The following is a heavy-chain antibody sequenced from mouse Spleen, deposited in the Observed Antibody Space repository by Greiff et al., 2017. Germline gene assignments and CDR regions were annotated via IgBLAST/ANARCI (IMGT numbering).Heavy chain of an antibody. CDR3: ASRGVNWAWFAY. J-gene: IGHJ3*01. V-gene: IGHV1-50*01. Sequence: QVQLQQPGAELVKPGASVKLSCKASGYTFTSYWMQWVKQRPGQGLEWIGEIDPSDSYTNYNQKFKGKATLTVDTSSSTAYMQLSSLTSEDSAVYYCASRGVNWAWFAYWGQGTLVTVSA. CDR2: IDPSDSYT. CDR1: GYTFTSYW. D-gene: IGHD4-1*02.